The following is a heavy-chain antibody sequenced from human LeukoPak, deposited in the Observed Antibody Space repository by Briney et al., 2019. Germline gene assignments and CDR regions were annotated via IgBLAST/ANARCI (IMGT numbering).Heavy chain of an antibody. D-gene: IGHD3-10*01. CDR1: GGSISTSNW. CDR2: IYHSGSS. Sequence: SETLSLTCAVSGGSISTSNWWSWVRQPPGKGLEWIGEIYHSGSSNYNSSLKSRVIMSVDKSKNQFSLKLNSVTVADTAVYYCARDLLRGRFDPWGQGTLVIVSS. V-gene: IGHV4-4*02. J-gene: IGHJ5*02. CDR3: ARDLLRGRFDP.